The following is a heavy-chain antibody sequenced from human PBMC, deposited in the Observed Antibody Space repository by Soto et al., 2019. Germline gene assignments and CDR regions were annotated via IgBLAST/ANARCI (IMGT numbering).Heavy chain of an antibody. J-gene: IGHJ6*03. D-gene: IGHD1-1*01. Sequence: GGSLRLSCVASGFTFSSYAMSWVRQAPGKGLEWVSGISSSGDNIYYVDSVKGRFTVSRDNSKDTLYLQMNGLRAEDTAIYYCAKDPKADWNNDGGGYKDVWGKGTTVTVSS. CDR3: AKDPKADWNNDGGGYKDV. V-gene: IGHV3-23*01. CDR1: GFTFSSYA. CDR2: ISSSGDNI.